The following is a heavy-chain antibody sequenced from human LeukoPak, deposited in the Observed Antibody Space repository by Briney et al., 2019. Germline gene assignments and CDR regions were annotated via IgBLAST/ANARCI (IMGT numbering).Heavy chain of an antibody. CDR3: ARGSVVDLSYYYYYYMDV. D-gene: IGHD4-23*01. Sequence: SETLSLTCTVSGDSISSGGYCWSWIRQHPGKGLEWIGYIYYSGSTNYNPSLKSRVTISVDTSKNQFSLKLSSVTAADTAVYYCARGSVVDLSYYYYYYMDVWGKGTTVTVSS. J-gene: IGHJ6*03. CDR2: IYYSGST. V-gene: IGHV4-61*08. CDR1: GDSISSGGYC.